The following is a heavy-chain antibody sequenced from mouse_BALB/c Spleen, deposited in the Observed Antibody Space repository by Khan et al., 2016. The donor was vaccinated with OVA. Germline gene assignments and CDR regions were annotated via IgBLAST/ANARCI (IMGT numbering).Heavy chain of an antibody. D-gene: IGHD2-4*01. Sequence: VQLQQSGPGLVKPSQSLSLTCSVTGYSITSGYYWNWIRQFPGNKLEWMGSISYDGSNIYTPSLKNRVSITRDTSKNQFFLKLNYVTTEDTATCYCAGSYYDDSVWFAYWGQGTLVTVSA. CDR2: ISYDGSN. CDR1: GYSITSGYY. CDR3: AGSYYDDSVWFAY. V-gene: IGHV3-6*02. J-gene: IGHJ3*01.